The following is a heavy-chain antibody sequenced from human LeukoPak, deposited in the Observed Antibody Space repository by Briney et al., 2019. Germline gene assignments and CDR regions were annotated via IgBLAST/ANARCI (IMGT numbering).Heavy chain of an antibody. D-gene: IGHD3-3*01. CDR2: FIPILGTA. J-gene: IGHJ6*04. CDR1: GYTFTSYD. V-gene: IGHV1-69*10. Sequence: GASVKVSCKASGYTFTSYDINWVRQAPGQGVEWMGVFIPILGTANSTQNFQDRVTITADISTNTAHLELTSLRSEDTAVYFCAGIPVFGVVLHQVPVWGKGTTGTVSS. CDR3: AGIPVFGVVLHQVPV.